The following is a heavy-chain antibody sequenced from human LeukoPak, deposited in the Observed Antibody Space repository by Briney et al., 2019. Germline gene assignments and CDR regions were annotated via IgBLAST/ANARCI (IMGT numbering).Heavy chain of an antibody. V-gene: IGHV3-21*01. D-gene: IGHD1-26*01. Sequence: GGSLRLSCAASGFTFSSYSMNWVRQAPGKGLEWVSPISSSSSYIYYADSVKGQFTISRDNAKNSLSLQMNSLRAEDTAVYYCARDPYNGSYGDDYYYYMDVWGKGTTVTISS. J-gene: IGHJ6*03. CDR3: ARDPYNGSYGDDYYYYMDV. CDR2: ISSSSSYI. CDR1: GFTFSSYS.